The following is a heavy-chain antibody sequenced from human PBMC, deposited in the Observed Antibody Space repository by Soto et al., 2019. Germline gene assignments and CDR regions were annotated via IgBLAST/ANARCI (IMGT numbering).Heavy chain of an antibody. CDR2: ISGSGGST. Sequence: GGSLRLSCAASGFTFSSYAMSWVRQAPGKGLEWVSAISGSGGSTYYADSVKGRFTISRDNSKNTLYLQMNSLRAEDTAVYYCAKLEYYYDSSGTGLDYWGQGTLVTVSS. J-gene: IGHJ4*02. V-gene: IGHV3-23*01. CDR3: AKLEYYYDSSGTGLDY. D-gene: IGHD3-22*01. CDR1: GFTFSSYA.